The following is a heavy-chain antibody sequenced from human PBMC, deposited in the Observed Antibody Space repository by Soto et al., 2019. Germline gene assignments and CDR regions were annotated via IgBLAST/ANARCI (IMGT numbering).Heavy chain of an antibody. CDR1: GYTFTSYA. J-gene: IGHJ4*02. Sequence: ASVMVSCKASGYTFTSYAMHWVRQAPGQRLEWMGWINAGNGNTKYSQKFQGRVTITRDTSASTAYMELSSLRSEDTAVYYCARALADIAVAGFDYWGQGTLVTVSS. CDR2: INAGNGNT. D-gene: IGHD6-19*01. CDR3: ARALADIAVAGFDY. V-gene: IGHV1-3*01.